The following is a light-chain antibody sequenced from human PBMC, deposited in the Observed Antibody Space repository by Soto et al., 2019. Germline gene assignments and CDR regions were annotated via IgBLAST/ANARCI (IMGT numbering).Light chain of an antibody. CDR1: STNIGAPYD. V-gene: IGLV1-40*01. J-gene: IGLJ3*02. Sequence: QSVLTQPPSVSGAPGQRVTISCSGSSTNIGAPYDVHWYQQLPGTAPKLLIYGNNNRPSGVPDRFSGSKSGTLASLAITGLQAEDEADYYCQSYDSSLSGSVFGGGTKLTVL. CDR3: QSYDSSLSGSV. CDR2: GNN.